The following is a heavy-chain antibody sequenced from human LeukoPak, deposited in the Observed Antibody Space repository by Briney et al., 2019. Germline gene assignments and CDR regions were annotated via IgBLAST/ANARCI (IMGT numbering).Heavy chain of an antibody. CDR2: ISGSGGST. J-gene: IGHJ5*02. CDR3: AKEGYSAYGGGSWFDP. V-gene: IGHV3-23*01. D-gene: IGHD5-12*01. CDR1: GFRFPSYA. Sequence: GGSLRLSCAASGFRFPSYAMSWVRQAPRKGLEWVSSISGSGGSTYYADSEKGRFTVSRDNSKNTLYLQMNSLRAEDTAVYYCAKEGYSAYGGGSWFDPWGQGTLVTVSS.